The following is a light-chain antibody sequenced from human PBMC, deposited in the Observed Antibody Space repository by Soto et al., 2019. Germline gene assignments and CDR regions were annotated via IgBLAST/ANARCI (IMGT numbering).Light chain of an antibody. V-gene: IGLV1-44*01. CDR3: AVWDDGLDAWM. J-gene: IGLJ3*02. Sequence: QAVLTQSPSASGTPGQRVTRSCSGSRSKIGSNSESWYQQLPGTVPKLLIYGSNKRPLGVPDRFSGSKSGTSASLAISRLQSEDEAHYYCAVWDDGLDAWMFGGGTKVTVL. CDR2: GSN. CDR1: RSKIGSNS.